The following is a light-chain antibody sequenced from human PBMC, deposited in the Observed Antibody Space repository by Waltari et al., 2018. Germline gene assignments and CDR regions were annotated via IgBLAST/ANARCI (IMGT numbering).Light chain of an antibody. V-gene: IGLV1-44*01. CDR1: NSNIGSDI. J-gene: IGLJ3*02. Sequence: QSVVTQPPSASGTPGQRVTLSCSGSNSNIGSDIVNWYQQFPGTAPKLLIYANNQRPSWVPGRFSASRSGTSASLVISGLQSEDEPDYYCATWDASLDTWVFGGGTKVTVL. CDR2: ANN. CDR3: ATWDASLDTWV.